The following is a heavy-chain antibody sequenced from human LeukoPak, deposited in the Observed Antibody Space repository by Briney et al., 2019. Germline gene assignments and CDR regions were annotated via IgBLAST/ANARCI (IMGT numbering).Heavy chain of an antibody. V-gene: IGHV1-2*02. J-gene: IGHJ4*02. CDR3: ARDHVEMATPGQDRFDY. CDR2: INPNSGGT. CDR1: GYTFTGYY. Sequence: GASVKVSCKASGYTFTGYYMHWVRQAPGQGLEWMGWINPNSGGTNYAQKFQGRVTMTRDTSISTAYMELSSLRSEDTAVYYCARDHVEMATPGQDRFDYWGQGTLVTVSS. D-gene: IGHD5-24*01.